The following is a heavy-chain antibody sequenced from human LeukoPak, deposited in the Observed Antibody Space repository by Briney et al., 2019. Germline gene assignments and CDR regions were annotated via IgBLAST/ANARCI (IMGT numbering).Heavy chain of an antibody. CDR3: ANTLNPGYSSGWYVY. V-gene: IGHV3-30*02. CDR2: IRYDGSNK. J-gene: IGHJ4*02. D-gene: IGHD6-19*01. Sequence: GGSLRLSCAASGFTFSSYGMHWVRQAPGKGLEWVAFIRYDGSNKYYADSVKGRFTISRDNSKNTLYLQMNSLRTEDTAVYYCANTLNPGYSSGWYVYWGQGTLVTVSS. CDR1: GFTFSSYG.